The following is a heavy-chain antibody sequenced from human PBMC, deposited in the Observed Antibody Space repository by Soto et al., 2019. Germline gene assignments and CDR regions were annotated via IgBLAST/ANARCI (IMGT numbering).Heavy chain of an antibody. CDR3: ARDKSTHSGTPDASSWLHT. V-gene: IGHV1-46*01. J-gene: IGHJ5*02. CDR2: INPSGDSR. D-gene: IGHD2-8*01. Sequence: RASVKVSCKASGFSFSDYFMHWVRQAPGQGLEWMGIINPSGDSRNYAQKFQGRVTITRDTSTSTVYMDLSSLRYEDTAVYYCARDKSTHSGTPDASSWLHTWGQGTPVTVSS. CDR1: GFSFSDYF.